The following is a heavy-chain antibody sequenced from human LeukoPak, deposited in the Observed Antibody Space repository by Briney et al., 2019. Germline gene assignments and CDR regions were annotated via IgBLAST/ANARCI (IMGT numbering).Heavy chain of an antibody. CDR1: GYTFTGYY. J-gene: IGHJ3*02. Sequence: GASVKVSCKASGYTFTGYYMHWVRQAPGQGLEWMGWIHPNSGGTNYAQKLQAWVTMTRDTSISTAYMELSRLRSDDTAVYYCATSGYVYGALDIWGQGTMVTVSS. CDR2: IHPNSGGT. D-gene: IGHD5-18*01. CDR3: ATSGYVYGALDI. V-gene: IGHV1-2*04.